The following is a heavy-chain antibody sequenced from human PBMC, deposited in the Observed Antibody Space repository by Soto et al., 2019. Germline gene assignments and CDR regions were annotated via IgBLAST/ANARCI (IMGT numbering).Heavy chain of an antibody. CDR1: GYTFTSYY. CDR2: INPSGGST. D-gene: IGHD3-22*01. J-gene: IGHJ4*02. V-gene: IGHV1-46*03. CDR3: ATARGYYYDSSGYWSFDY. Sequence: ASVKVSCKASGYTFTSYYMHWVRQAPGQGLEWMGIINPSGGSTSYAQKFQGRVTMTRDTSTSTVYMELSSLRSEDTAVYYCATARGYYYDSSGYWSFDYWGQGTLVTVS.